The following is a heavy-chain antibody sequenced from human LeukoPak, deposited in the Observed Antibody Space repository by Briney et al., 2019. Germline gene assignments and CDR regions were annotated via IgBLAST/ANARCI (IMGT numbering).Heavy chain of an antibody. D-gene: IGHD2-21*02. CDR2: IYYSGST. J-gene: IGHJ4*02. Sequence: SETLSLTCTVSGGSISSYYWSWIRQPPGKGLEWIGYIYYSGSTNYNPSLKSRVTLSVDTSKNQFSLKLSSVTAADTAVYYCAESHDCGGDCYIANWGQGTLVTVSS. V-gene: IGHV4-59*01. CDR3: AESHDCGGDCYIAN. CDR1: GGSISSYY.